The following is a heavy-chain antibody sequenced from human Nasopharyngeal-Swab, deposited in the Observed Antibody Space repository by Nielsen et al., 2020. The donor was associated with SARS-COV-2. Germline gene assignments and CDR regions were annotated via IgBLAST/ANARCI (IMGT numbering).Heavy chain of an antibody. D-gene: IGHD5-24*01. J-gene: IGHJ6*02. V-gene: IGHV2-26*01. CDR3: ARKMYYFHAMDV. Sequence: RQAPGKALEWLAHFFSTGEPSYSSSLERRLTVSEDTSKSQVVLTMTNMDPADTATYYCARKMYYFHAMDVWGQGTTVTVSS. CDR2: FFSTGEP.